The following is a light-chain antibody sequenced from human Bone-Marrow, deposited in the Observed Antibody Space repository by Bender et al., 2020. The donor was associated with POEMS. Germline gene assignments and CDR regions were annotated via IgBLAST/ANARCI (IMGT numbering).Light chain of an antibody. CDR1: NIGSQS. J-gene: IGLJ1*01. Sequence: SYVLTQPPSVSVAPGQTASITCEGNNIGSQSVHWYQQKPGQAPVLAVYDDGDRPSGIPMRFSGLNSGNTATLTISRVEAGDEADYYCQVWDSSGDNLYVFGPGTKVTVV. CDR3: QVWDSSGDNLYV. CDR2: DDG. V-gene: IGLV3-21*02.